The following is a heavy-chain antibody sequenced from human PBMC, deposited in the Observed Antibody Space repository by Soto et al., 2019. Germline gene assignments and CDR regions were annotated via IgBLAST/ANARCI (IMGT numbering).Heavy chain of an antibody. V-gene: IGHV1-69*04. J-gene: IGHJ4*02. CDR3: ARDLEDIVVVPAAMGYYFDY. D-gene: IGHD2-2*01. CDR2: IIPILGIA. CDR1: GGTFSSYT. Sequence: ASVKVSCKASGGTFSSYTISWVRQAPGQGLEWMGRIIPILGIANYAQKFQGRVTITADKSTSTAYMELRSLRSDDTAVYYCARDLEDIVVVPAAMGYYFDYWGQGTLVTVSS.